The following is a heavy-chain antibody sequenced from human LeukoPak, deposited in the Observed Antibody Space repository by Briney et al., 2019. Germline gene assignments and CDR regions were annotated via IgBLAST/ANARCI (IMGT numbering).Heavy chain of an antibody. CDR2: ISGSGGST. CDR3: ARDGVYCSSTSCGSYYYYGMDV. CDR1: GFTFSSYA. V-gene: IGHV3-23*01. D-gene: IGHD2-2*01. Sequence: GGSLRLSCAASGFTFSSYAMSWVRQAPGKGLEWVSAISGSGGSTYYADSVKGRFTISRDNSKNTLYLQMNSLRAEDTAVYYCARDGVYCSSTSCGSYYYYGMDVWGQGTTVTVSS. J-gene: IGHJ6*02.